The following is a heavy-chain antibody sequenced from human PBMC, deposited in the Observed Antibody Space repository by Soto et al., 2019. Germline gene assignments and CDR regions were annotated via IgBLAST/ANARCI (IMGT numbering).Heavy chain of an antibody. J-gene: IGHJ6*02. Sequence: PGGSLRLSCAASGITFSTDAMSWVRQAPGKGLEWVSAISGSAGSTYYADSVKGRFTNSRDNAENPLYRQMNRLVFEDKAVYYCAKDPQWLVHIAQRYYYGMEVVGQGDTVNVSS. CDR3: AKDPQWLVHIAQRYYYGMEV. CDR1: GITFSTDA. V-gene: IGHV3-23*01. CDR2: ISGSAGST. D-gene: IGHD6-19*01.